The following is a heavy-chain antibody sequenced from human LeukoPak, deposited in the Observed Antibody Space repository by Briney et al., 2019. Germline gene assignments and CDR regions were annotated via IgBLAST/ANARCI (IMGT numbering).Heavy chain of an antibody. CDR1: GGTFSSYT. CDR2: IIPILGIA. D-gene: IGHD3-22*01. Sequence: SVKVSCKASGGTFSSYTISWVRQAPGQGLEWMGRIIPILGIASYAQEFQGRVTITADKSTSTAYMELSSLRSEDTAVYYCAILSGYLPRNFDYWGQGTLVTVSS. CDR3: AILSGYLPRNFDY. V-gene: IGHV1-69*02. J-gene: IGHJ4*02.